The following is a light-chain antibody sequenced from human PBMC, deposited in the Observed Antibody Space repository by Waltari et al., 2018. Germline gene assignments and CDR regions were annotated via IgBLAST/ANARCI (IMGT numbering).Light chain of an antibody. Sequence: QLVVTQSPSASASLGASVKLTCSLSSGHSSYTIAWHQKQPEKGPRYVMKVNSDGSHDKGDGIPDRFSGSSSGAERYLTISSLQSEDEADYYCQAWDSVTHVVFSGGTKLTVL. V-gene: IGLV4-69*01. CDR1: SGHSSYT. J-gene: IGLJ2*01. CDR2: VNSDGSH. CDR3: QAWDSVTHVV.